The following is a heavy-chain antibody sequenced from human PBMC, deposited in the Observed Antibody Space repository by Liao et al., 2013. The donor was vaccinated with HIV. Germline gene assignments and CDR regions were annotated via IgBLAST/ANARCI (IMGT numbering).Heavy chain of an antibody. CDR2: INHSGST. CDR3: ATKDYDFWSGNKYYYYYYYMDV. J-gene: IGHJ6*03. V-gene: IGHV4-34*01. CDR1: GGSFSGYY. Sequence: QVQLQQWGAGLLKPSETLSLTCAVYGGSFSGYYWSWIRQPPGKGLEWIGEINHSGSTYYNPSLKSRVTISVDTSKNQFSLKLSSVTAADTAVYYCATKDYDFWSGNKYYYYYYYMDVWGKGTTVTVSS. D-gene: IGHD3-3*01.